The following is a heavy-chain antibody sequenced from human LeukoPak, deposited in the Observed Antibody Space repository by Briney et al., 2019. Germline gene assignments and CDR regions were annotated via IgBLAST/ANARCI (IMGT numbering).Heavy chain of an antibody. CDR1: GGSISSYY. CDR3: ASLMAVAGTLYFQH. D-gene: IGHD6-19*01. Sequence: SETLSLTCSVSGGSISSYYWSWIRQPAGKGLEWIGRIYTSGSTNYNPSLNSRVAMSVDTSKNQFSLKLSSVTAADTAMYYCASLMAVAGTLYFQHWGQGTLVTVSS. J-gene: IGHJ1*01. CDR2: IYTSGST. V-gene: IGHV4-4*07.